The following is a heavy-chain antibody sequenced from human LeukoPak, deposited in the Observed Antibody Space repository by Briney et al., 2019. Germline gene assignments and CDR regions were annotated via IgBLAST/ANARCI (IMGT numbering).Heavy chain of an antibody. CDR3: ARDRGRYFDGPQTDY. D-gene: IGHD3-9*01. V-gene: IGHV4-59*12. CDR1: GGSISTYY. Sequence: PSETLSLTCSVSGGSISTYYWTWIRQPPGKTLEWIGYIHHSGSTKYNPSLKSRLTMSVDTAKNQFSLKLSSVTAADTAVYYCARDRGRYFDGPQTDYWGQGILVTVSS. J-gene: IGHJ4*02. CDR2: IHHSGST.